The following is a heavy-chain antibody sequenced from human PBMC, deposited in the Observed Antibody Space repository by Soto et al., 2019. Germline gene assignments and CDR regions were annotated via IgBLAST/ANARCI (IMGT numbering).Heavy chain of an antibody. CDR3: ARGGSVYYDTGYYFDY. Sequence: SLTCTVSGVSISSGGYYWSWIRHHPGKGLEWIGYIYYSGSTYYNPSLKSRVTISVDTSKNQFSLKLSSVTAADTAVYYCARGGSVYYDTGYYFDYWGQGTLVTVSS. CDR2: IYYSGST. D-gene: IGHD3-22*01. V-gene: IGHV4-31*02. CDR1: GVSISSGGYY. J-gene: IGHJ4*02.